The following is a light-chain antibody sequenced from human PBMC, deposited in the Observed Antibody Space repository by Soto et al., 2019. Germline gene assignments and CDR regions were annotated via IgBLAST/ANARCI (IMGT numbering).Light chain of an antibody. J-gene: IGKJ3*01. V-gene: IGKV3-20*01. Sequence: EIVWTQSPGTLSLSPGERATLSCRASQSISSSYLAWYHQKPGQAPRLLIYGASSRATGIPDRFSGSGSGTDFTLTISRLEPEDFAVYYCQQYGSSLFTFGPGTKVDIK. CDR2: GAS. CDR1: QSISSSY. CDR3: QQYGSSLFT.